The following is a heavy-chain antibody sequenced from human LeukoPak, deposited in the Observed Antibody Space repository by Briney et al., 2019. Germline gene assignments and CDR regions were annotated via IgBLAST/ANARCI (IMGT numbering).Heavy chain of an antibody. CDR1: GGSFSGYY. CDR3: AKGRWFDP. CDR2: INHSGSA. Sequence: SETLSLTCAVYGGSFSGYYRSWIRQPPGKGLEWIGEINHSGSANYNPSLKSRVTISVDTSKNQFSLKLSSVTAADTAVYYCAKGRWFDPWGQGTLVTVSS. J-gene: IGHJ5*02. V-gene: IGHV4-34*01.